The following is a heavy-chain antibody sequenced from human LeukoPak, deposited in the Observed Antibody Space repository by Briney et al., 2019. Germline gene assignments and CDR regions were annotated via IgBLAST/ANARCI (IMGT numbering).Heavy chain of an antibody. D-gene: IGHD3-22*01. CDR3: AKDLGRYYYDSSGYLFDY. Sequence: PGGSLRLSCAASGFTFSSYGMHWVRQAPGKGLEWVAVIWYDGSNKYYADTVKGRFTISRDNSKNTLYLQMNSLRAEDTAVYYCAKDLGRYYYDSSGYLFDYWGQGTLVTVSS. V-gene: IGHV3-33*06. CDR1: GFTFSSYG. CDR2: IWYDGSNK. J-gene: IGHJ4*02.